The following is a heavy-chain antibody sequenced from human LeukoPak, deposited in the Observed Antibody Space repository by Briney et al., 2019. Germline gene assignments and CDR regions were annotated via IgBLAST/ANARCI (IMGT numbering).Heavy chain of an antibody. CDR1: GFTFSSYG. J-gene: IGHJ4*02. CDR3: AKEEMVRGRAGDFDY. CDR2: IRYDGSNK. V-gene: IGHV3-30*02. Sequence: GGSLRLSCAASGFTFSSYGMHWVRQAPDKGLEWVAFIRYDGSNKYYADSVKGRFTISRDNSKNTLYLQMNSLRAEDTAVYYCAKEEMVRGRAGDFDYWGQGTLVTVSS. D-gene: IGHD3-10*01.